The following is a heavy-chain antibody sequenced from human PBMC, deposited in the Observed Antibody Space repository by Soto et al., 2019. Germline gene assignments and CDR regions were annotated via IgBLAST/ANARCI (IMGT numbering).Heavy chain of an antibody. V-gene: IGHV3-11*05. CDR1: GSTIPDYY. CDR3: AREIGLVGMGDY. CDR2: ISSSGSYT. D-gene: IGHD1-20*01. J-gene: IGHJ4*02. Sequence: KPGGSLSFSCDACGSTIPDYYMTWVWQAPGKGLEWISFISSSGSYTEYAYSVQGRFTTSRDNARNSLYLQMNNLRVEDTSVYYCAREIGLVGMGDYWVQGTLVTVSS.